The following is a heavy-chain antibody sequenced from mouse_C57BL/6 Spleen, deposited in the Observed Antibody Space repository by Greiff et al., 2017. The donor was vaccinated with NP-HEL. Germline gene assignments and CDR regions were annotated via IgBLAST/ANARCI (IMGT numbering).Heavy chain of an antibody. CDR2: IWRGGST. CDR3: AKNYYGSPLYFDY. J-gene: IGHJ2*01. D-gene: IGHD1-1*01. CDR1: GFSLTSYG. V-gene: IGHV2-5*01. Sequence: VKLMESGPGLVQPSQSLSITCTVSGFSLTSYGVHWVRQSPGKGLEWLGVIWRGGSTDCNAAFMSRLSITKDNSKSQVFFKMNSLQADDTAIYYCAKNYYGSPLYFDYWGQGTTLTVSS.